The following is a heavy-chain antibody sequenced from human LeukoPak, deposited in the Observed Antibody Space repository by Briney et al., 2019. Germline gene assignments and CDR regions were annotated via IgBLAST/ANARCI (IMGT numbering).Heavy chain of an antibody. CDR3: ARDNAYMFDY. CDR2: INTDGTTT. V-gene: IGHV3-74*01. J-gene: IGHJ4*02. CDR1: GFTFSSYW. Sequence: GGPLRLSCAASGFTFSSYWMNWVRQAPGKGLMWVSHINTDGTTTTYADSVRGRFTVSRDNAKNTLYLEMSRLRAEDTAVYFCARDNAYMFDYWGQGTQVAVSS. D-gene: IGHD2-2*01.